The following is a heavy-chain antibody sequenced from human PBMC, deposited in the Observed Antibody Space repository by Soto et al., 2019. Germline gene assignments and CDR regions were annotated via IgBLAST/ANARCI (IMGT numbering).Heavy chain of an antibody. D-gene: IGHD4-4*01. CDR3: AKGTDYSNYEWFDP. Sequence: QVQLQQWGAGLLKPSETLSLTCAVYGGSFSGYYWSWIRQPPGKGLEWNGEINHSGSTNYNPSLKSRVTISVDTSKNQFSLKLSSVTAADTAVYYCAKGTDYSNYEWFDPWGQGTLVTVSS. CDR1: GGSFSGYY. V-gene: IGHV4-34*01. CDR2: INHSGST. J-gene: IGHJ5*02.